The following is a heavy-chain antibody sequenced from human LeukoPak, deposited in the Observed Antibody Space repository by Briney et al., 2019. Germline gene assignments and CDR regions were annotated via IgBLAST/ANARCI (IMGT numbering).Heavy chain of an antibody. CDR2: IKPNEST. J-gene: IGHJ6*02. CDR1: GGSFSGYY. Sequence: SETLSLTCAVYGGSFSGYYWSWIRQPPGPGLDLIWEIKPNESTNYNPSLKSRVTISVDTSKNQFSLKLSSVTAADTAVYYCARERYCSGGSCYSGGGYYGMDVWGQGTTVTVSS. V-gene: IGHV4-34*01. D-gene: IGHD2-15*01. CDR3: ARERYCSGGSCYSGGGYYGMDV.